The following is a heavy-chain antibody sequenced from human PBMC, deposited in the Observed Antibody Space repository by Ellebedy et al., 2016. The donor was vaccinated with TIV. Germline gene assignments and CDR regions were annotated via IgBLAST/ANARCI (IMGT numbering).Heavy chain of an antibody. Sequence: MPSETLSLTCTVSGGSISSSSYYWGWIRQPPGKGLEWIGSIYYSGSTYYNPSLKSRVTISVDTSKNQFSLKLSSVTAADTAVYYCARRDSTIFGVRRRWFDPWGQGTLVTVSS. J-gene: IGHJ5*02. V-gene: IGHV4-39*01. CDR1: GGSISSSSYY. CDR3: ARRDSTIFGVRRRWFDP. D-gene: IGHD3-3*01. CDR2: IYYSGST.